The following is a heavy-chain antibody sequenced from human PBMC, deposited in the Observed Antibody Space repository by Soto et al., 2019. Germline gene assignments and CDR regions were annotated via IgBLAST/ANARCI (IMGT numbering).Heavy chain of an antibody. CDR3: ARVTPGGYFDY. CDR2: IIPKFNTI. Sequence: QVHLVQSGAEVKKPGSSVKVSCKASGDTFSSYAISWVRLAPGQGLEWMGGIIPKFNTIDHRQKFQGRVTIAADKSTSTAYMELSSLRSDDTAVYYCARVTPGGYFDYWAQGTLVTVSS. V-gene: IGHV1-69*06. J-gene: IGHJ4*02. D-gene: IGHD1-26*01. CDR1: GDTFSSYA.